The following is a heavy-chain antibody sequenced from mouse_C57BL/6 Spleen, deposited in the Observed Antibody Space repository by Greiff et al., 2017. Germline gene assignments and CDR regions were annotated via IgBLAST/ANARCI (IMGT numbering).Heavy chain of an antibody. CDR1: GYTFTSYW. J-gene: IGHJ3*01. CDR3: ARSPAQATWVAY. V-gene: IGHV1-53*01. Sequence: VQLQQPGTELVKPGASVKLSCKASGYTFTSYWMHWVKQRPGQGLEWIGNINPSNGGTNYYEKFKSKATLTVDKSSSTAYRQLSSLTSEDSAVYYCARSPAQATWVAYWGQGTLGTVSA. CDR2: INPSNGGT. D-gene: IGHD3-2*02.